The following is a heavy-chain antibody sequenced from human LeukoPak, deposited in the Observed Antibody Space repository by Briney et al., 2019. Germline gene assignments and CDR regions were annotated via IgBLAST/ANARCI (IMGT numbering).Heavy chain of an antibody. Sequence: GGSLRLSCAASGFTFSSYSMNWVRQAPGKGLEWVSYISSSGSTIFYADSVKGRFTISRDNAKNSLYLQVNSLRDEDTAVYYCARDFCSTTRCHRQDYFDSWGEGTLVTVSS. D-gene: IGHD2-2*01. CDR1: GFTFSSYS. J-gene: IGHJ4*02. CDR2: ISSSGSTI. V-gene: IGHV3-48*02. CDR3: ARDFCSTTRCHRQDYFDS.